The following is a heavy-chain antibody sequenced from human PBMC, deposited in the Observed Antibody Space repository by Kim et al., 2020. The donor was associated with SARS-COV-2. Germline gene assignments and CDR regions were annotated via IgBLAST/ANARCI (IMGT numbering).Heavy chain of an antibody. Sequence: GGSLRLSCAASGFTFSSCAIHWVRQAPGKGLEWVANIKEDGSEKFYLDSVRGRFTISRENAENSLFLQMDSLRAEDTAVYYCAKTSGFFDVWGQGTLVTISS. V-gene: IGHV3-7*01. CDR2: IKEDGSEK. CDR1: GFTFSSCA. D-gene: IGHD3-10*01. J-gene: IGHJ4*02. CDR3: AKTSGFFDV.